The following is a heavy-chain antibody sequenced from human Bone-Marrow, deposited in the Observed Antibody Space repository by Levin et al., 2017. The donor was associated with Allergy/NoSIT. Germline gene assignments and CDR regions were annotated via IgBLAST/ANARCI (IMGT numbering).Heavy chain of an antibody. CDR3: AKDRNNVGLDY. V-gene: IGHV3-30*02. Sequence: GGSLRLSCAGSGFTFSTYGMHWVRQAPGKGLEWVAVVRNDGSTQDYADSVRGRFTISRDNSKNTLYLQMNSLAAEDTAVYYCAKDRNNVGLDYWGQGTLVTVSS. CDR1: GFTFSTYG. J-gene: IGHJ4*02. CDR2: VRNDGSTQ. D-gene: IGHD2-21*01.